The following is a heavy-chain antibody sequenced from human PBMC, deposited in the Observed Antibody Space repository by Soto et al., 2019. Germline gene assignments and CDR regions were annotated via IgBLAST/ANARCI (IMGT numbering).Heavy chain of an antibody. CDR1: GYSFTSYW. D-gene: IGHD2-2*01. Sequence: GESLKKSCKGSGYSFTSYWIGWVRQMPGKGLEWMGIIDAGDSDTRYSPSFQGQVTISADKSISTAYLQWSSLKASDTAMYNYASGYCSSPSCYDYYYYGMDVCGQGTTVTV. J-gene: IGHJ6*02. CDR2: IDAGDSDT. V-gene: IGHV5-51*01. CDR3: ASGYCSSPSCYDYYYYGMDV.